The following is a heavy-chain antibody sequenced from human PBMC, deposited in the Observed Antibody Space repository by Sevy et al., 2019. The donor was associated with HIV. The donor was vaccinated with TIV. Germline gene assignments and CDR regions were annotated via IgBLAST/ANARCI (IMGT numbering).Heavy chain of an antibody. CDR1: GFTVSSNY. CDR3: ARAEYYYDSSGYYGDAFDI. Sequence: GESLKISCAASGFTVSSNYMSWVRQAPGKGLEWVSVIYSGGSTYYADSVKGRFTISRDNSKNTLYLQMNSLRAEDTAVYYWARAEYYYDSSGYYGDAFDIWGQGTMVTVSS. V-gene: IGHV3-53*01. J-gene: IGHJ3*02. CDR2: IYSGGST. D-gene: IGHD3-22*01.